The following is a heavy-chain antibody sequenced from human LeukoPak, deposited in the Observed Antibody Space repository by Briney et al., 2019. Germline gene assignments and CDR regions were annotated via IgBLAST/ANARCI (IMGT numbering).Heavy chain of an antibody. CDR1: GGSISSDGFD. CDR2: ISYSGST. CDR3: ARGPSYCDF. J-gene: IGHJ4*02. Sequence: SQTLSLTCTVSGGSISSDGFDWSWVRQHPGKGLEWIGYISYSGSTYYNPSLKSRVSVSLDTSKSQFSLKLTSVTAADTAVYFCARGPSYCDFWGQGTLVTVSS. V-gene: IGHV4-31*03.